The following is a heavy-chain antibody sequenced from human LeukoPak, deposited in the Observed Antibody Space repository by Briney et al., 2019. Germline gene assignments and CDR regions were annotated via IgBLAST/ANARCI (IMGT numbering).Heavy chain of an antibody. J-gene: IGHJ4*02. CDR1: GFTFSNAW. CDR3: TTEAPYSNYGFDY. D-gene: IGHD4-11*01. CDR2: IKSKTDGGTT. V-gene: IGHV3-15*01. Sequence: GGSLRLSCAASGFTFSNAWMSWVRQAPGKGLEWVGRIKSKTDGGTTDYAAPVKGRFTISRDDSKNTLYLQMNSLKTEDTAVYYCTTEAPYSNYGFDYWGQGTLVTVSS.